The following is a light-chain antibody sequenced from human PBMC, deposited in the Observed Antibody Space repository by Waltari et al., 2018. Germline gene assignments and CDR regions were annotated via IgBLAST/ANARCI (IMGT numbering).Light chain of an antibody. Sequence: QLVLTQSPSASASLGASVKLTCTLSSWHSSNVTAWHQQQPEKGPRFLMTVNSDGSQSKGDKIPDRFSGSSSGAEHYLTISSLQSEDEADYYCQTGGHGTWVFGGGTKLTVL. V-gene: IGLV4-69*01. CDR1: SWHSSNV. CDR2: VNSDGSQ. CDR3: QTGGHGTWV. J-gene: IGLJ3*02.